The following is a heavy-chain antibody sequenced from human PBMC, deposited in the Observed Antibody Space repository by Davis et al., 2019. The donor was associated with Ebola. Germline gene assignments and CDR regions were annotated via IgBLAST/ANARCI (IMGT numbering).Heavy chain of an antibody. CDR3: ARNLGPCGGDCYPYYYYYMDV. CDR1: GYSFTSYW. D-gene: IGHD2-21*01. V-gene: IGHV5-10-1*01. CDR2: IDPSDSYT. J-gene: IGHJ6*03. Sequence: PGGSLRLSCKGSGYSFTSYWISWVRQMPGKGLEWMGRIDPSDSYTNYSPSFQGHVTISADKSISTAYLQWSSLKASDTAMYYCARNLGPCGGDCYPYYYYYMDVWGKGTTVTVSS.